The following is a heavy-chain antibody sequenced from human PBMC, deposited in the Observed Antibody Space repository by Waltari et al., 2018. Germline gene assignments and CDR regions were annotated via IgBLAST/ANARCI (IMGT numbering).Heavy chain of an antibody. D-gene: IGHD2-2*01. CDR1: GYSISSGYY. V-gene: IGHV4-38-2*01. CDR2: IYHSGST. CDR3: ARVREGDIVVVPAATNWFDP. Sequence: QVQLQESGPGLVKPSETLSLTCAVSGYSISSGYYWAWLRQPPGKGLEWIGSIYHSGSTYYNPSLKSRVTISVDTSKNQFSLKLSSVTAADTAVYYCARVREGDIVVVPAATNWFDPWGQGTLVTVSS. J-gene: IGHJ5*02.